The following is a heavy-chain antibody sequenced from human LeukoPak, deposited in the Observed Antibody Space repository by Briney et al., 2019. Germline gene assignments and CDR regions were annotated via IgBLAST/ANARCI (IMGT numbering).Heavy chain of an antibody. CDR1: GYTFIHNY. J-gene: IGHJ5*02. CDR3: ARASSYGDSANNWFDP. Sequence: EASVKVSCKASGYTFIHNYIHWMRQAPGQGLEWMGWINPNSGGTNYAQKFQGRVTMTRDTSISTAYMELSRLRSDDTAVYYCARASSYGDSANNWFDPWGQGTLVTVSS. CDR2: INPNSGGT. V-gene: IGHV1-2*02. D-gene: IGHD4-17*01.